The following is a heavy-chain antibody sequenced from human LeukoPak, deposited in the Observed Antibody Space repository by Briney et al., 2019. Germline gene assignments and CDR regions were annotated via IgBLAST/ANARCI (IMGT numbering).Heavy chain of an antibody. J-gene: IGHJ4*02. Sequence: GASVKVSCKASGGTFSSYAISWVRQAPGQGLEWMGGIIPIFDTANYAQKFQGRVTITADESTSTAYMELSSLRSEDTAVYYCAVLPGIAVAGTALTDYWGQGTLVTVSS. CDR2: IIPIFDTA. D-gene: IGHD6-19*01. CDR3: AVLPGIAVAGTALTDY. V-gene: IGHV1-69*13. CDR1: GGTFSSYA.